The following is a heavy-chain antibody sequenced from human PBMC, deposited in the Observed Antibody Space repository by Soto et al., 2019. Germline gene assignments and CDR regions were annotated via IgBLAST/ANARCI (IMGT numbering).Heavy chain of an antibody. CDR1: GYTFTGYY. V-gene: IGHV1-2*04. J-gene: IGHJ6*02. D-gene: IGHD1-26*01. CDR2: INPNSGGT. CDR3: ARGKVLGRSTYYYFGMDV. Sequence: QVQLVQSGAEVKKPGASVKVSCKASGYTFTGYYMHWVRQAPGQGLEWMGWINPNSGGTNYAQKFQGWVIMTSDASISKDYMELSRLRSDATAVYYWARGKVLGRSTYYYFGMDVWGQGTTVTVSS.